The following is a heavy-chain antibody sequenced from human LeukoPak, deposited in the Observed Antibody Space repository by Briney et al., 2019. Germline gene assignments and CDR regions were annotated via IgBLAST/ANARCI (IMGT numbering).Heavy chain of an antibody. CDR2: ISGSGGST. Sequence: GGSLRLSCAASGFTFSSYAMSWVRQAPGKGLEWVSAISGSGGSTYYADSVKCRFTISRDNSKNTLYLQMNSLRAEDTAVYYCAKDGGDYFDYGMDVWGQGTTVTVSS. J-gene: IGHJ6*02. CDR3: AKDGGDYFDYGMDV. D-gene: IGHD4-17*01. V-gene: IGHV3-23*01. CDR1: GFTFSSYA.